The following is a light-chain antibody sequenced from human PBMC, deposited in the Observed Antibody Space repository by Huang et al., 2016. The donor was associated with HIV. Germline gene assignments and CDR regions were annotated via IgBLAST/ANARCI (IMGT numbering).Light chain of an antibody. Sequence: DIQMTQSPSTLSASVGDRVTITCRASQRISRWFAWYQQKPGKAPNLLIYDASSLESGDPSRFSGSRSGTEFTLIISSLQPDNFATYYCQHDKSYSPWTFGQGTKVEIK. CDR3: QHDKSYSPWT. V-gene: IGKV1-5*01. CDR2: DAS. CDR1: QRISRW. J-gene: IGKJ1*01.